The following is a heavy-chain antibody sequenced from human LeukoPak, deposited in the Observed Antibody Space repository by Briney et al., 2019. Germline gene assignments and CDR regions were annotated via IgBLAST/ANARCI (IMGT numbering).Heavy chain of an antibody. Sequence: SEPLSLTCTVSGGSISSYYWSWIRQPPGKGLEWIGYIYYSGSTNYNPSLKSRVTISVDTSKNQFSLKVSSVTAADTAVYYCARGRDYYDSSGYYFYWGQGTLVTVSS. CDR3: ARGRDYYDSSGYYFY. J-gene: IGHJ4*02. CDR1: GGSISSYY. D-gene: IGHD3-22*01. CDR2: IYYSGST. V-gene: IGHV4-59*12.